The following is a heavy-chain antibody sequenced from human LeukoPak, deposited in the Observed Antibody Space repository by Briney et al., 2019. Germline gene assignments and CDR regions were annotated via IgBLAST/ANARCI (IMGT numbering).Heavy chain of an antibody. CDR2: IRSKAYGGTT. J-gene: IGHJ4*02. CDR1: GFTFGDYA. V-gene: IGHV3-49*03. Sequence: PGRSLRLSCTASGFTFGDYAMSWFRQAPGKGLEWVGFIRSKAYGGTTEYAASVKGRFTISRDDSKSIAYLQMNSLKTEDTAVCYCTSWDIVVVPAASHYWGQGTLVTVSS. D-gene: IGHD2-2*01. CDR3: TSWDIVVVPAASHY.